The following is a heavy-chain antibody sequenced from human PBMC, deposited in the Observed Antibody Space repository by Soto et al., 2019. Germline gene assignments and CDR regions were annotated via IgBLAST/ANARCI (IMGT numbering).Heavy chain of an antibody. D-gene: IGHD4-17*01. CDR2: ISHGGST. J-gene: IGHJ4*02. CDR3: ARGPLMTTVSAGGYYFNY. V-gene: IGHV4-34*01. Sequence: SETLSLTCAVYGGSFSNYCWSWIRQPPGKGLEWIGDISHGGSTNYNPSLKSRVTISLDTSKNQFSLKLSSVTAADTAVYYCARGPLMTTVSAGGYYFNYWGQGTLVTVSS. CDR1: GGSFSNYC.